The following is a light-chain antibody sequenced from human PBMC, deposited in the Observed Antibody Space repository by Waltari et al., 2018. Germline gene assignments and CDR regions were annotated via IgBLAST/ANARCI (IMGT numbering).Light chain of an antibody. V-gene: IGKV3-20*01. Sequence: EIVLTQSPGSLSLSPGERAPLPCRASQTISGSWLTWYQQKPGQAPRLLIYGASSRATAIPDRFSGSGSGTDFTLTISRLEPEDFAVYYCQQYDGSSVTFGGGTKVEIK. CDR1: QTISGSW. CDR3: QQYDGSSVT. J-gene: IGKJ4*01. CDR2: GAS.